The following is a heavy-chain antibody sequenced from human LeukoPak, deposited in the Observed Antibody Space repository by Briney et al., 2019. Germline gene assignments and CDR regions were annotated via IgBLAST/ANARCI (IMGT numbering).Heavy chain of an antibody. CDR2: ISAYNGNT. CDR3: AKQANALVYLGWFDP. CDR1: VYTSTSYG. J-gene: IGHJ5*02. V-gene: IGHV1-18*01. Sequence: GASVKVSCKASVYTSTSYGTSWVREAPGQGLEWMGWISAYNGNTNYAQKLQGRVTMTPDTSTSTAYMDQRRPRYAHTPGYYRAKQANALVYLGWFDPWGQGTLVTVS. D-gene: IGHD2-8*01.